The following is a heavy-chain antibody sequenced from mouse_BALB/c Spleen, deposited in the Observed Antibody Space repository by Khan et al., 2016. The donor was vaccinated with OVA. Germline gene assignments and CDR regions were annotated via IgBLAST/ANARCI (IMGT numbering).Heavy chain of an antibody. CDR3: PRSILLYFYY. J-gene: IGHJ2*01. V-gene: IGHV14-1*02. Sequence: VQLKQSGTELVRPGALVRLSCTASGFNIKDYYIQWVRQRADQGLEWIGWIDPENGNTIYDPKFQGKARITADTYSNTAYLQLSSLTSEDTAVHYCPRSILLYFYYWCHGTTLTVSS. CDR1: GFNIKDYY. D-gene: IGHD2-3*01. CDR2: IDPENGNT.